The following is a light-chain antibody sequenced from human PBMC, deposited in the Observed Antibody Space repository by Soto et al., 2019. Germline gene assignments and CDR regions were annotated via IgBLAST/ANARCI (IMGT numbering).Light chain of an antibody. CDR1: QRISNSY. CDR2: GAS. J-gene: IGKJ5*01. Sequence: EIVLTQSPGTLSLSPGERATLSCRASQRISNSYLAWYQQKPGQAPRLLLYGASSRATGIPDRFSGSGPGTDFTLTISRLEPEDFAVYYCQQYGSSSITFGQGTRLEIK. CDR3: QQYGSSSIT. V-gene: IGKV3-20*01.